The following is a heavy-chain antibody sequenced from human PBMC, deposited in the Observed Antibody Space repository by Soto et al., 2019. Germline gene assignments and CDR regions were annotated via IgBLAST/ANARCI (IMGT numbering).Heavy chain of an antibody. V-gene: IGHV4-39*02. CDR1: GGSISSSSYY. J-gene: IGHJ4*02. D-gene: IGHD3-3*01. CDR3: ARLDYDFWSGYYDYFDY. Sequence: QLQLQESGPGLVKPSETLSLTCTVSGGSISSSSYYWGWIRQPPGKGLEWIGSIYYSGSTYYNPSLKSRVTISVDTSKKHLSLKLSSVTAADTAVYYCARLDYDFWSGYYDYFDYWGQGTLVTVSS. CDR2: IYYSGST.